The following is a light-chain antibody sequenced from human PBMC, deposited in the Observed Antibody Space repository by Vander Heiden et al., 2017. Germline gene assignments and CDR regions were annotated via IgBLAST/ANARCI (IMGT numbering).Light chain of an antibody. J-gene: IGLJ2*01. V-gene: IGLV3-1*01. Sequence: SYELTQPPSVSVSPGQTASINSPGAKLGDKYACWYQQKPGQSPVLVIYQDSKRPSGIPGRFSGSNSGNTATLTISGTQAMDEADYYCQAWDSSTVVFGGGTKLTVL. CDR2: QDS. CDR3: QAWDSSTVV. CDR1: KLGDKY.